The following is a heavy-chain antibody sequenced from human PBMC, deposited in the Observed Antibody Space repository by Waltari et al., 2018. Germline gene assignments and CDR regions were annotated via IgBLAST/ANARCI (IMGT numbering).Heavy chain of an antibody. Sequence: EVQLVESGGGLVQPGGSLRLSCAASGFTFRSYAMSWVRQAPGKGLWWVSVISGSAGSTYYADSVKGRFIISRDNPKNTLYLQMNSLRAEDTAVYYCAKNRIGGYFDYWGQGTLVIVSS. D-gene: IGHD3-16*01. CDR2: ISGSAGST. J-gene: IGHJ4*02. CDR1: GFTFRSYA. V-gene: IGHV3-23*04. CDR3: AKNRIGGYFDY.